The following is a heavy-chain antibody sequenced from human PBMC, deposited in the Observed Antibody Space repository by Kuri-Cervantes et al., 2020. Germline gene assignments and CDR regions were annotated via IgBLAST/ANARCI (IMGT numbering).Heavy chain of an antibody. J-gene: IGHJ6*02. V-gene: IGHV3-53*01. CDR1: GFTFSDYY. CDR2: IYSGGST. Sequence: GGSLRLSCAASGFTFSDYYMSWVRQAPGKGLEWVSFIYSGGSTYYADSVKGRFTISRDNSKNTLYLQMNSLRAEDTAVYYWAREGGRGGMDVWGQGTTVTVSS. CDR3: AREGGRGGMDV. D-gene: IGHD2-15*01.